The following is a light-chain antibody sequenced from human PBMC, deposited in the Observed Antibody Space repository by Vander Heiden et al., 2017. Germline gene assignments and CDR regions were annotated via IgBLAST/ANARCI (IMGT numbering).Light chain of an antibody. Sequence: DIVMTQSPPSLPVTTGETASISCRARQSLLHSNGYDYVDWYLQKPGQSPQLLIYLGYNRASGVSEKFSGSGSGTDFTLKISRVEAEDVGIYYCLQGLRTPLTFGGGTRVEIK. CDR2: LGY. V-gene: IGKV2-28*01. CDR3: LQGLRTPLT. CDR1: QSLLHSNGYDY. J-gene: IGKJ4*01.